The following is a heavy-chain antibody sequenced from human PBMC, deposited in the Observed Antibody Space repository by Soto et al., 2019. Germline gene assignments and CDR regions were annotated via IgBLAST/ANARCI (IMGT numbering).Heavy chain of an antibody. CDR2: ISYDGSNK. Sequence: GGSLRLSCAASGFTFSSYAMHWVRQAPGKGLEWVAVISYDGSNKYYADSVKGRFTISRDNSKNTLYLQMNSLRAEDTAVYYCARDVWEAEREANYYYYGMDVWGQGTTVTVSS. CDR1: GFTFSSYA. CDR3: ARDVWEAEREANYYYYGMDV. V-gene: IGHV3-30-3*01. J-gene: IGHJ6*02. D-gene: IGHD3-16*01.